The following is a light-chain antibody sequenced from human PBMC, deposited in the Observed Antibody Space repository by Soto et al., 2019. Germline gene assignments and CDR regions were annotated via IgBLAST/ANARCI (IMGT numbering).Light chain of an antibody. Sequence: EIVMTQSPATLSVSPGERATLSCRASQSVSNNLAWYQQKPGQAPRLLIYGASTRATGIPARFSGGGSGTEFTLTISSLQSEDFAVYYCQQYNNWVFTFGPGTKVDIK. V-gene: IGKV3-15*01. J-gene: IGKJ3*01. CDR1: QSVSNN. CDR3: QQYNNWVFT. CDR2: GAS.